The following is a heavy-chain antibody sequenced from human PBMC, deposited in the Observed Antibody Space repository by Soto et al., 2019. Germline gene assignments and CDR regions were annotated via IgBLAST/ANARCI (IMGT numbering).Heavy chain of an antibody. CDR1: GGSISSSSYY. CDR2: IYYSGST. CDR3: ARRFLEWLLSDYYYYYGMDV. Sequence: SETLSLTCTVSGGSISSSSYYWGWIRQPPGKGLEWIGSIYYSGSTYYNPSLKSRVTISVDTSKNQFSLKLSSVTAADTAVYYCARRFLEWLLSDYYYYYGMDVWGQWTTVTVSS. D-gene: IGHD3-3*01. J-gene: IGHJ6*02. V-gene: IGHV4-39*01.